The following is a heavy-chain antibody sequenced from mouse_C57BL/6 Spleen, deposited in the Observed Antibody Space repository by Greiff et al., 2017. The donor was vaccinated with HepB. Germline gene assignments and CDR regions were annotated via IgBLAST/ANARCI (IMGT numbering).Heavy chain of an antibody. CDR1: GFSLTSYA. D-gene: IGHD1-1*01. V-gene: IGHV2-9-1*01. Sequence: VMLVESGPGLVAPSQSLSITCTVSGFSLTSYAISWVRQPPGKGLEWLGVIWTGGGTNYNSALKSRLSISKDNSKSQVFLKMNSLQTDDTARYYCASPITTVVEGGYYAMDYWGQGTSVTVSS. CDR3: ASPITTVVEGGYYAMDY. J-gene: IGHJ4*01. CDR2: IWTGGGT.